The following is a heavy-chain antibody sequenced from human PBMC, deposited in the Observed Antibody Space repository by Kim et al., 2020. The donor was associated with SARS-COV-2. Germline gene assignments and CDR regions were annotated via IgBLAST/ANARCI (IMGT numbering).Heavy chain of an antibody. J-gene: IGHJ3*02. CDR3: ASSLPYYYGSGTVRGDAFEI. V-gene: IGHV5-51*01. CDR1: GYSFTSYW. Sequence: GESLKISCKGSGYSFTSYWIGWVRQMPGKGLEWMGIIYPGDSDTRYSPSFQGQVTISADKSISTAYLQWSSLKASDTAMYYCASSLPYYYGSGTVRGDAFEIWGQGTMVTVSS. D-gene: IGHD3-10*01. CDR2: IYPGDSDT.